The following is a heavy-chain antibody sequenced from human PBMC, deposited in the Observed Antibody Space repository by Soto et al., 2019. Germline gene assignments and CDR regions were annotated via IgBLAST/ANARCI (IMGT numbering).Heavy chain of an antibody. CDR3: AREILVPAAFDAFDI. CDR1: GFTFSNYW. CDR2: IKPDGSVK. J-gene: IGHJ3*02. D-gene: IGHD2-2*01. Sequence: EVHLVESGGGLVQPGRSLRLSCAASGFTFSNYWMSWVRQAPGKGLEWVANIKPDGSVKYYVDSVKGRFTLSRDNAKNTLYLQMNSLRVEDTAVYYCAREILVPAAFDAFDIWGQGTMVTVSS. V-gene: IGHV3-7*01.